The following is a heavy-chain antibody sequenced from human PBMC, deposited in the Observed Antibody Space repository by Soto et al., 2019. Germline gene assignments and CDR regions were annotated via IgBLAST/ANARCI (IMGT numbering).Heavy chain of an antibody. V-gene: IGHV4-59*01. Sequence: PSETLSLTCTVSGGSISSYYWSWIRQPPGKGLEWIGYNYYSGSTNYNPSLKSRVTISVDTSKNHFSLKLSSVTAADTAVYYCARERGYSSGSDYGLDAGYQETTDTISS. CDR2: NYYSGST. J-gene: IGHJ6*02. D-gene: IGHD5-18*01. CDR3: ARERGYSSGSDYGLDA. CDR1: GGSISSYY.